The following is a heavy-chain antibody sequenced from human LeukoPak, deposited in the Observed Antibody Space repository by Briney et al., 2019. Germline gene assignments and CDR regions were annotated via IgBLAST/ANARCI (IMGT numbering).Heavy chain of an antibody. CDR2: IIPSFGAA. CDR3: VRSQELGIMDDAFAT. Sequence: GASVKVSCKASGGSFNTYAIGWVRQAPGQGLEWMGGIIPSFGAADLAQKWQGRVTITADASTTTAYLELNSLIPGDTAVYYCVRSQELGIMDDAFATWGQGTLVTVSS. J-gene: IGHJ3*02. D-gene: IGHD3-16*01. V-gene: IGHV1-69*13. CDR1: GGSFNTYA.